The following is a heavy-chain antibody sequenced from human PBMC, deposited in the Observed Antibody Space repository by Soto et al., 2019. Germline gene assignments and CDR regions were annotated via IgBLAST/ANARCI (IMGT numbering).Heavy chain of an antibody. CDR3: ARPQTGGAGSGPGDY. J-gene: IGHJ4*02. D-gene: IGHD3-10*01. V-gene: IGHV1-69*02. CDR2: IIPLLGIR. CDR1: GGTFGTYT. Sequence: SVKVSCKASGGTFGTYTISWVRQAPGQGLEWMGRIIPLLGIRNYAQKFQGRVTITADKSTSTAYMELSSLRSEDTAVYYCARPQTGGAGSGPGDYWGQGTLVTVSS.